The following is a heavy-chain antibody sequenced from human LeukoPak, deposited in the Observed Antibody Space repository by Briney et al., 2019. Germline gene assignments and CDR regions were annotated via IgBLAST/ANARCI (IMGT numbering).Heavy chain of an antibody. D-gene: IGHD3-16*02. CDR1: GRSFSGYY. CDR2: INHSGST. J-gene: IGHJ4*02. V-gene: IGHV4-34*01. CDR3: ARGEYDYVWGSYRHEMNFDY. Sequence: SETLSLTCAVYGRSFSGYYWSWIRQPPGKGLEWIGEINHSGSTNYNPSLKSRVTISVDTSKNLFSLKLSSVTAADTAVYYCARGEYDYVWGSYRHEMNFDYWGQGTLVTVSS.